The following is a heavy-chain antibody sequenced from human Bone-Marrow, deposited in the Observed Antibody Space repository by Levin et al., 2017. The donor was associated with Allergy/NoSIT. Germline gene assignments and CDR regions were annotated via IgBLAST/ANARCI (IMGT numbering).Heavy chain of an antibody. V-gene: IGHV3-21*06. J-gene: IGHJ6*02. CDR2: ISRSSSHI. Sequence: PGGSLRLSCAASGFTFNSYTMNWVRQAPGKGLEWVSSISRSSSHIYSADSVKGRFTISRDNTKGSLYLQMNSLRVEDTAVYYCARDKKIAVAGSASHIYYYGMDVWGQGTMVTVSS. D-gene: IGHD6-19*01. CDR1: GFTFNSYT. CDR3: ARDKKIAVAGSASHIYYYGMDV.